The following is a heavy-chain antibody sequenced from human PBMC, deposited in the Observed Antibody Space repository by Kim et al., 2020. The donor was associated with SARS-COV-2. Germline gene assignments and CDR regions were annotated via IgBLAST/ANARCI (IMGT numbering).Heavy chain of an antibody. CDR1: GGTFSSYA. Sequence: SVKVSCKASGGTFSSYAISWVRQAPGQGLEWMGGIIPIFGTANYAQKFQGRVTITADESTSTAYMELSSLRSEDTAVYYCARETPSPVAIIAVAGIDAFDIWGQGTMVTVSS. CDR2: IIPIFGTA. D-gene: IGHD6-19*01. J-gene: IGHJ3*02. V-gene: IGHV1-69*13. CDR3: ARETPSPVAIIAVAGIDAFDI.